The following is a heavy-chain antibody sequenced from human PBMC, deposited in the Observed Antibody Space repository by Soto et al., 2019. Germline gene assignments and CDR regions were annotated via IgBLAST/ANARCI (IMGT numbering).Heavy chain of an antibody. V-gene: IGHV1-3*05. D-gene: IGHD2-8*01. CDR2: VNPATGHT. CDR3: AREGWCLED. J-gene: IGHJ4*02. CDR1: GYTFISYA. Sequence: QVQLVQSGAEERKPGASVKLSCRASGYTFISYAIHWVRQAPGQRHEWMGWVNPATGHTEYSQKFQGRVTITRDTSAKTGYMELSSLRSEDTAEYYCAREGWCLEDWGQGTLVTVSS.